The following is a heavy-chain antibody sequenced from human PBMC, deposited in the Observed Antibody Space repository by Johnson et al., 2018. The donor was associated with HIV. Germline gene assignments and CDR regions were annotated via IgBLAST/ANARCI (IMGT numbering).Heavy chain of an antibody. CDR2: ISYDGSNK. CDR1: GFTFSDYY. D-gene: IGHD3-10*01. J-gene: IGHJ3*02. V-gene: IGHV3-30-3*01. CDR3: ARLRITMVRGGPDAFDI. Sequence: QVQLVESGGGLVKPGGSLRLSCAASGFTFSDYYMSWIRQAPGKGLEWVAVISYDGSNKYYADSVKGRFTISRDNSKNTLYLQMNSLRPEDTAVYYCARLRITMVRGGPDAFDIWGQGIMVTVSS.